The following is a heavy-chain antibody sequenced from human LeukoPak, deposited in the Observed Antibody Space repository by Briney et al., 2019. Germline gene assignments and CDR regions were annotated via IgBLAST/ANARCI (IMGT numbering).Heavy chain of an antibody. CDR2: ISAYNGNT. CDR3: ARVVYYDSSGLDY. J-gene: IGHJ4*02. Sequence: ASVKVSCKASGYSFTRYGISWVRQAPGQGLEWMAWISAYNGNTNYAQKLQGRVTMTTDTSTSTAYMELRSLRSDDTAVYYCARVVYYDSSGLDYWGQGTLVTVSS. D-gene: IGHD3-22*01. V-gene: IGHV1-18*01. CDR1: GYSFTRYG.